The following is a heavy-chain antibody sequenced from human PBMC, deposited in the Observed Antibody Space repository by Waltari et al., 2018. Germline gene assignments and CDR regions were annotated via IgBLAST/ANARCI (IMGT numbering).Heavy chain of an antibody. Sequence: QVQLVQSGAEVKKPGASVKVSCKASGYTFTSYYMHWVRQAPGQGLEWMGIINPSGGSTSYAQKLQGRVTMTTDTSTSTAYMELRSLRSDDTAVYYCARGASGGAFDIWGQGTMVTVSS. D-gene: IGHD5-12*01. J-gene: IGHJ3*02. CDR3: ARGASGGAFDI. CDR1: GYTFTSYY. CDR2: INPSGGST. V-gene: IGHV1-46*01.